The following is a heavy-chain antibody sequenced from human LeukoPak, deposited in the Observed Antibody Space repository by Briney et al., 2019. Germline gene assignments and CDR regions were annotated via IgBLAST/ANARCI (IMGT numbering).Heavy chain of an antibody. CDR3: AKDKMIVVVMWLDP. CDR2: ISGSGGST. CDR1: GFTFSSYA. V-gene: IGHV3-23*01. Sequence: GGSLRLSCAASGFTFSSYAMSWVRQAPGKGLEWVSAISGSGGSTYYADSMKGRFTISRDNSKNTLYLQMNSLRAEDTAVYYCAKDKMIVVVMWLDPWGQGTLVTVSS. D-gene: IGHD3-22*01. J-gene: IGHJ5*02.